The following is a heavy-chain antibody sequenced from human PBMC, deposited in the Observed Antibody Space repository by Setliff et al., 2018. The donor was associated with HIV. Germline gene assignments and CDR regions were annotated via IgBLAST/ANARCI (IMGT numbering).Heavy chain of an antibody. CDR1: GFTFSNYA. CDR3: ARVMDWNSGSYCTDY. CDR2: ITLDGART. J-gene: IGHJ4*02. Sequence: GGSLRLSCAASGFTFSNYAMNWVRQAPGKRLEWVSSITLDGARTYYADSVRGRFTISRDNSKNTVYLQMNSLRDEDTALYFCARVMDWNSGSYCTDYLGQGTLVTVS. V-gene: IGHV3-23*01. D-gene: IGHD1-26*01.